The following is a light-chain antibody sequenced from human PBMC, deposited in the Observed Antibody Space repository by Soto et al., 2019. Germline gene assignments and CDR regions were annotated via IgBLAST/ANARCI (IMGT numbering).Light chain of an antibody. J-gene: IGLJ1*01. V-gene: IGLV2-14*01. CDR2: EVT. CDR1: SSDVGGYKF. Sequence: LTQPASVSGSPGQSITISCTGTSSDVGGYKFVSWYQQHPGKVPKLLIYEVTNRPSGVSNRFSGSKSGNTASLTISGLQAEDEADYYCSSYAGSSPLYVFGTGTKVTVL. CDR3: SSYAGSSPLYV.